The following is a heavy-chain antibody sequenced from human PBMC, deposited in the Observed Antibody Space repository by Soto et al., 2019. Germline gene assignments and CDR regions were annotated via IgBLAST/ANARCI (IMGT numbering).Heavy chain of an antibody. CDR3: ASKTGITIFQAAHANDY. CDR1: VGTFSGYY. CDR2: INHSGST. Sequence: SETLSFTCAVYVGTFSGYYWTWIRQSPGKGLEWIGEINHSGSTNYNPSLKRRVTISVDMSKQQFSLKLSSVTATDTAVYYCASKTGITIFQAAHANDYWGQGTLVTVSS. D-gene: IGHD3-3*01. J-gene: IGHJ4*02. V-gene: IGHV4-34*01.